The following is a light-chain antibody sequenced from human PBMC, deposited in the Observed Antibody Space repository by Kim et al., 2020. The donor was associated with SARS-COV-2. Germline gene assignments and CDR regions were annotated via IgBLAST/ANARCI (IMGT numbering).Light chain of an antibody. CDR1: QNIGRD. CDR2: ASS. CDR3: QQGFGSPPT. J-gene: IGKJ1*01. Sequence: AAVGDRVSISCRANQNIGRDLNSDQHSPGKAPRLLIYASSSLQPGVSSTVSGSGNGTDYTLIVSSLQRGDIATYFCQQGFGSPPTFGQGTKVDIK. V-gene: IGKV1-39*01.